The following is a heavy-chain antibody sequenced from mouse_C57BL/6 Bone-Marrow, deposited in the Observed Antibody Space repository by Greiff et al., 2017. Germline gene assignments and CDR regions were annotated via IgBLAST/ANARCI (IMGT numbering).Heavy chain of an antibody. CDR2: ISSGSSTI. CDR3: ARGDYSNYAFDY. V-gene: IGHV5-17*01. J-gene: IGHJ2*01. Sequence: EVTVVASGGGLVKPGGSLKLSCAASGFTFSDYGMHWVRQAPEKGLEWVAYISSGSSTIYYENTVKGRFPISRDNAKNTLLLQMTSLRSEDTAMYYCARGDYSNYAFDYWGQGTTLTVSS. CDR1: GFTFSDYG. D-gene: IGHD2-5*01.